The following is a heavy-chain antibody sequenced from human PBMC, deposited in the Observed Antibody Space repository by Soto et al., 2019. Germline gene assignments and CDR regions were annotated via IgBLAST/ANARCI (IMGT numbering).Heavy chain of an antibody. J-gene: IGHJ5*02. CDR2: INHGGSI. CDR1: GDSIISTNW. V-gene: IGHV4-4*02. CDR3: ARVRQYCSRPNSYQHP. Sequence: SETLSITCAVSGDSIISTNWWHWVRQSPDKGLEWIGEINHGGSINYNPSLKSRVTISMDKSRNQFSLKLNSVTAADTAVYYCARVRQYCSRPNSYQHPSGQGPLLTVSS. D-gene: IGHD2-2*01.